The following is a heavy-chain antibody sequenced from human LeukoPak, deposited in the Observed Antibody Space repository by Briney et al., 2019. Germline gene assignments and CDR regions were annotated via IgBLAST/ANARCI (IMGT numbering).Heavy chain of an antibody. CDR2: ISGSGGST. D-gene: IGHD2-15*01. CDR1: GFTFSSYA. Sequence: GGSLRLSCAASGFTFSSYAMSWVGQAPGKGLEWVSAISGSGGSTYYADSVKGRFTTSRDNSKNTLYLQMNSLRAEDTAVYYCAKKLSVVVVAALDYWGQGTLVTVSS. J-gene: IGHJ4*02. V-gene: IGHV3-23*01. CDR3: AKKLSVVVVAALDY.